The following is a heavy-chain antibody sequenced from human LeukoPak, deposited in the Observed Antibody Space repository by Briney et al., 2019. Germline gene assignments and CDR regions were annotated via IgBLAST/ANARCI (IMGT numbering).Heavy chain of an antibody. V-gene: IGHV1-69*13. D-gene: IGHD3-10*01. J-gene: IGHJ6*02. Sequence: SVKVSCKASGYTFTSYGISWVRQAPGQGLEWMGGIIPIFGTANHAQKFQGRVTITADESTSTAYMELSSLRSEDTAVYYCASDYYGSGYYYYGMDVWGQGTTVTVSS. CDR1: GYTFTSYG. CDR3: ASDYYGSGYYYYGMDV. CDR2: IIPIFGTA.